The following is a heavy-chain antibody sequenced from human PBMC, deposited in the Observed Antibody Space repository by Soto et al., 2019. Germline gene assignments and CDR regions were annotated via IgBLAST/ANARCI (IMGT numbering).Heavy chain of an antibody. J-gene: IGHJ4*02. CDR3: AKVVGSF. Sequence: PXGSLRLSCAASGFTFSSFAMHWVRQAPGKGLEWVAVISYDGSNKYYADSVKGRFTISRDNSKNTLFLQMNILRAEDTAVYYCAKVVGSFWGQGTLVTVSS. D-gene: IGHD3-10*01. CDR1: GFTFSSFA. CDR2: ISYDGSNK. V-gene: IGHV3-30*18.